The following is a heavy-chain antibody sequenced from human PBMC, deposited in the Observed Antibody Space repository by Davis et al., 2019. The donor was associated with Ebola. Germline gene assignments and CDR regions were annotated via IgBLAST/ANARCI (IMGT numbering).Heavy chain of an antibody. CDR1: GGSFSGYY. J-gene: IGHJ4*02. V-gene: IGHV4-34*01. Sequence: PSETLSPTCAVYGGSFSGYYCSWIRQPPGKGLEWIGEINHSGSTNYNPSLKSRVTISVDTSKNQFSLKLSSVTVADTAVYFCAREGGSRTPDGFDHWGQGTLVTVSS. D-gene: IGHD1-14*01. CDR2: INHSGST. CDR3: AREGGSRTPDGFDH.